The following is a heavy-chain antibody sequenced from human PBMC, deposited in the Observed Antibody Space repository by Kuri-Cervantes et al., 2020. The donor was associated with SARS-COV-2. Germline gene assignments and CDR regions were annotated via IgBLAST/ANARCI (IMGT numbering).Heavy chain of an antibody. D-gene: IGHD3-3*01. CDR1: GGTFSSYA. J-gene: IGHJ4*02. CDR3: ATSLRFLEWFSGDY. CDR2: IIPIFGTA. V-gene: IGHV1-69*06. Sequence: SVKVSCKASGGTFSSYAISWVRQAPGQGLEWMGGIIPIFGTANYAQKFQGRVTITADKSTSTAYMELSSLRSEDTAVYYCATSLRFLEWFSGDYWGQGTLVTVSS.